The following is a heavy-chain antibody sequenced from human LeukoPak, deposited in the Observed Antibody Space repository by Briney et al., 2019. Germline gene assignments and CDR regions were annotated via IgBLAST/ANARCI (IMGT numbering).Heavy chain of an antibody. CDR2: IYYSGST. CDR1: GDSISSYY. Sequence: SETLSLTCTVSGDSISSYYCSWIRQPPGKGLEWIGYIYYSGSTSYNPSLKSRVTISLDTSNNQFSLKLRSVTAADTAVYYCARLGLYDSSGYYYPWGQGTLVTVSS. J-gene: IGHJ5*02. V-gene: IGHV4-59*08. D-gene: IGHD3-22*01. CDR3: ARLGLYDSSGYYYP.